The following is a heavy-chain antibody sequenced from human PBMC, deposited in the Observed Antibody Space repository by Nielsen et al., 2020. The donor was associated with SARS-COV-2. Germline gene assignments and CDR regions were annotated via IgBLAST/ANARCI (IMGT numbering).Heavy chain of an antibody. D-gene: IGHD3-3*01. CDR2: INPNSGGT. CDR1: GYTFTGYY. Sequence: ASVKVSCKASGYTFTGYYMHWVRQAPGQGLEWMGWINPNSGGTNYAQKFQGRVTMTRDTSISTAYMELSSLRSEDTAVYYCATGRIFGVVNWFDPWGQGTLVTVSS. V-gene: IGHV1-2*02. CDR3: ATGRIFGVVNWFDP. J-gene: IGHJ5*02.